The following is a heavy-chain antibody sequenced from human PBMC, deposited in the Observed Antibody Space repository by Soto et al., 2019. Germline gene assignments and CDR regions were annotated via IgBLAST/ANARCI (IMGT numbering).Heavy chain of an antibody. V-gene: IGHV5-51*01. CDR3: ARHSTSAPKDY. Sequence: GESLKISCKGSGYSFTAYWIAWVRQMPGKGLEWVGIIYPGDSDTRYSPSFEGHVTISVDKSISTAFLQWNSLKASDNAIYYCARHSTSAPKDYWGQGTLVTVSS. CDR2: IYPGDSDT. J-gene: IGHJ4*01. CDR1: GYSFTAYW. D-gene: IGHD3-10*01.